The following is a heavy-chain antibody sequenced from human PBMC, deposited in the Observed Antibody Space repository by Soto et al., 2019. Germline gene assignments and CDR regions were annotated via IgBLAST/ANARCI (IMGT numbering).Heavy chain of an antibody. CDR1: GYVITNGYH. J-gene: IGHJ4*02. CDR3: ARVLGAPLYYFDY. CDR2: IYQSGST. Sequence: PSETLSLTCAVSGYVITNGYHWGWIRQPPGKRLEWIGSIYQSGSTYYNPSLRSRATISVDTSKNQFSLKLSSVTAADTAVYYCARVLGAPLYYFDYWGQGTLVTVSS. D-gene: IGHD1-26*01. V-gene: IGHV4-38-2*01.